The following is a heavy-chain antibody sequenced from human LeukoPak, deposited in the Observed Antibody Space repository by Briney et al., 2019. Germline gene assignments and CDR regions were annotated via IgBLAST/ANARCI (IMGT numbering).Heavy chain of an antibody. CDR1: RFTFSSYS. CDR3: ARDFGPRLYAFDV. D-gene: IGHD3-16*01. J-gene: IGHJ3*01. V-gene: IGHV3-48*04. CDR2: ISVSSRNVI. Sequence: GGSLRLSCAASRFTFSSYSMNWVRQAPGKGLEWLSYISVSSRNVIDYADSVKGRFTISRDDAKNSLYLQMNSLRAEDTAVYFCARDFGPRLYAFDVWGQGTMITVSS.